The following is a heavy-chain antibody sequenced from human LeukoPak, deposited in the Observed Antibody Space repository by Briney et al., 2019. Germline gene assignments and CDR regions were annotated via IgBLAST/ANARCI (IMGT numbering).Heavy chain of an antibody. D-gene: IGHD2-2*01. Sequence: RPGGSLRLSCAASGFTFSSYWMHWVRQAPGKGLVWVSRINGDGSSTTYADSVKGRFTISRDNAKNTLYLQMNSLRAEDTAVYYCARPLVVPAAMPWSFVGWFDPWGQGTLVTVSS. J-gene: IGHJ5*02. V-gene: IGHV3-74*01. CDR2: INGDGSST. CDR3: ARPLVVPAAMPWSFVGWFDP. CDR1: GFTFSSYW.